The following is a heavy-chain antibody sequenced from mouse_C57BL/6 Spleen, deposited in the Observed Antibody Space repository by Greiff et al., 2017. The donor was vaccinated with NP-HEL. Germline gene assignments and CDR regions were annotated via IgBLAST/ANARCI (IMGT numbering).Heavy chain of an antibody. CDR3: ARSGYYYAMDY. V-gene: IGHV1-26*01. D-gene: IGHD2-2*01. Sequence: EVQLQQSGPELVKPGASVKISCKASGYTFTDYYMNWVKQSHGKSLEWLGDINPNNGGTSYNQKFKGKATLTVDKSSSTAYMELRSLTSEDSAVYYCARSGYYYAMDYWGQGTSVTVSS. J-gene: IGHJ4*01. CDR1: GYTFTDYY. CDR2: INPNNGGT.